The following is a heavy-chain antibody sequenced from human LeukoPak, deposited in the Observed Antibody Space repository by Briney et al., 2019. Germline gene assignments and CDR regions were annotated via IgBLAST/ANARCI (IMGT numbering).Heavy chain of an antibody. Sequence: KPSETLSLTCNVSGGSISSYYWSWIRQPPGKGLEWIGYIYYSGSTNYNPSLKSRVTISVDTSQNQFSLKLSSVTAADTAVYYCARDLNHGDYVADWYFDLWGRGTLVTVSS. CDR1: GGSISSYY. V-gene: IGHV4-59*01. CDR3: ARDLNHGDYVADWYFDL. D-gene: IGHD4-17*01. J-gene: IGHJ2*01. CDR2: IYYSGST.